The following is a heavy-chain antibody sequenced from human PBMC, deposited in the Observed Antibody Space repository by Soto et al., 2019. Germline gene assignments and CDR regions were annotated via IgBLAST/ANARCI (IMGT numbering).Heavy chain of an antibody. D-gene: IGHD6-19*01. CDR1: GGSISSGRW. CDR2: IFQSGTT. J-gene: IGHJ4*02. CDR3: ARHIAVAGTRGFDY. V-gene: IGHV4-4*02. Sequence: QVELQESGPGLVKTSGALSLTCAVCGGSISSGRWWSWVRQPPGEGLEWIGEIFQSGTTNNNPSVESRVIISMDKSKNQFSLEVISVTAADTAVYFCARHIAVAGTRGFDYWGQGTLVTVSS.